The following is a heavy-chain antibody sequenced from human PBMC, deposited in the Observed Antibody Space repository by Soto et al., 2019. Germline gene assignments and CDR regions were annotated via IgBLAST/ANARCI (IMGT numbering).Heavy chain of an antibody. J-gene: IGHJ4*02. D-gene: IGHD5-12*01. CDR1: GGSISSYY. Sequence: SETLSLTCTVSGGSISSYYWSWIRQPPGKGLEWIGYIYYSGSTNYNPSLKSRVTISVDTSKNQFSLKLSSVTAADTAVYYCARVRGGYDFSLFDYWGQGTLVTVSS. CDR2: IYYSGST. V-gene: IGHV4-59*01. CDR3: ARVRGGYDFSLFDY.